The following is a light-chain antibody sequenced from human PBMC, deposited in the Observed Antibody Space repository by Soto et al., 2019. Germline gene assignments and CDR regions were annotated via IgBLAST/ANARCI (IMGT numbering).Light chain of an antibody. Sequence: EIELTQSPATLSLSPGERATLSCGASQSVNSYLAWYQQKPGQPPRLLIYDASNRATGIPSRFSGSGSGTDFTLTISSLEPEDFAVYYCQQRDNWTFGQGTKVEMK. CDR3: QQRDNWT. CDR2: DAS. J-gene: IGKJ1*01. CDR1: QSVNSY. V-gene: IGKV3-11*01.